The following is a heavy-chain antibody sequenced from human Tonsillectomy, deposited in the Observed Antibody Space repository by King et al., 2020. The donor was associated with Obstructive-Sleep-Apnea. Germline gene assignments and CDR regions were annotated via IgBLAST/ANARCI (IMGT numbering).Heavy chain of an antibody. Sequence: VQLVQSGGGVVQPGRSLRLSCAASGFTFSSSVLHWVRQAPGKGLEWVAGISVDGRGEYYEESVKSRFAISRDNSKNTLYLQMNSLSADDTAGYYCAREGHSSGRAGDFDYWGQGTLVTVSS. CDR3: AREGHSSGRAGDFDY. V-gene: IGHV3-30*09. CDR1: GFTFSSSV. J-gene: IGHJ4*02. D-gene: IGHD3-22*01. CDR2: ISVDGRGE.